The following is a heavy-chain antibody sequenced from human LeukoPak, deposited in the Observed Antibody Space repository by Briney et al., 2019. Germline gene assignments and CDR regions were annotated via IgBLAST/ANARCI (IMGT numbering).Heavy chain of an antibody. V-gene: IGHV3-11*05. CDR3: ARDVSWDQGKHTAMAGDYFDY. D-gene: IGHD5-18*01. CDR1: GFXFSDYY. CDR2: ISSSSSYT. Sequence: GGSLRLSCAASGFXFSDYYMSWIRQAPGKGPEWVSHISSSSSYTNYADSVKGRFTISRDNAKNSLYLQMNSLRAENTAVYYCARDVSWDQGKHTAMAGDYFDYWGQGTLVTVSS. J-gene: IGHJ4*02.